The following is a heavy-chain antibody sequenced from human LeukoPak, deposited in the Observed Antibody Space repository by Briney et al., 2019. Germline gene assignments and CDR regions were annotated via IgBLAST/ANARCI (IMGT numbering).Heavy chain of an antibody. J-gene: IGHJ4*02. V-gene: IGHV4-4*07. CDR3: ARDRGGRLRYYDSSGYLFDY. D-gene: IGHD3-22*01. CDR1: GGSISSYY. CDR2: IYTSGST. Sequence: SETLSLTCTVSGGSISSYYWSWIRQPAGKGLEWIGRIYTSGSTNYNPSLKSRVTMSVDTSKNQFSLKLSPVTAADTAVYYCARDRGGRLRYYDSSGYLFDYWGQGTLATVSS.